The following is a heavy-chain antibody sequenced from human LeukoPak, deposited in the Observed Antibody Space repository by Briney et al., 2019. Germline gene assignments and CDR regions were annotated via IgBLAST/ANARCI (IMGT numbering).Heavy chain of an antibody. D-gene: IGHD1-26*01. CDR3: ARFSIRGGATSLDY. V-gene: IGHV1-3*04. CDR1: GGTFTSYA. Sequence: ASVKVSCKASGGTFTSYAIHWVRQAPGQRLEWMGWINTGNGNTKYSQKFQGRVTITRDTSASTAYMELSSLRSEDTAVYYCARFSIRGGATSLDYWGQGTLVTVSS. CDR2: INTGNGNT. J-gene: IGHJ4*02.